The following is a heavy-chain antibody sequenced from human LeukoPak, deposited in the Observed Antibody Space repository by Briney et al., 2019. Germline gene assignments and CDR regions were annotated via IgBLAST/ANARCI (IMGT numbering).Heavy chain of an antibody. D-gene: IGHD3-10*01. V-gene: IGHV1-18*04. CDR3: ARVYYSRFDP. CDR2: ISAYNGNT. CDR1: GYTFTGYY. Sequence: ASVKVSCKASGYTFTGYYMHWVRQAPGQGLEWMGWISAYNGNTNYAQKLQGRVTMTTDTSTSTAYMELRSLRSDDTAVYYCARVYYSRFDPWGQGTLVTVSS. J-gene: IGHJ5*02.